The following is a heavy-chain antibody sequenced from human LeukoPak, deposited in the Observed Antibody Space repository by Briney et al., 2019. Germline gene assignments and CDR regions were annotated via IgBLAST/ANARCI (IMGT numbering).Heavy chain of an antibody. CDR2: INHSGST. Sequence: SETLSLTCAVYGGSFSGYYWSWIRQPPGKGLEWIGEINHSGSTNYNPSLKSRVTISVDTSKNQFSLKLSSVTAADTAVYYCARGYDSSGYYYEWFDPWGQGTLVTVSS. CDR3: ARGYDSSGYYYEWFDP. J-gene: IGHJ5*02. V-gene: IGHV4-34*01. D-gene: IGHD3-22*01. CDR1: GGSFSGYY.